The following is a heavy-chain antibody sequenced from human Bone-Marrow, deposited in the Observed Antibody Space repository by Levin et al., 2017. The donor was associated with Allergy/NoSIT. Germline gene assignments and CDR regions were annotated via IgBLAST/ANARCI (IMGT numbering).Heavy chain of an antibody. CDR3: VRVRGFHYFMDV. CDR2: MYTTGST. J-gene: IGHJ6*03. Sequence: SQTLSLTCTVSGDSITSGSYYWSWIRQPAGKGLEWIGRMYTTGSTDYNSSLKSRASISVDTSKNQFSLRLTSVTAAATAVYFCVRVRGFHYFMDVWGTGTTVTVSS. CDR1: GDSITSGSYY. V-gene: IGHV4-61*02. D-gene: IGHD3-10*01.